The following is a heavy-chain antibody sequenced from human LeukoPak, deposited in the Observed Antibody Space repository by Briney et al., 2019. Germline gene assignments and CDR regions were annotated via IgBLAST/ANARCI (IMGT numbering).Heavy chain of an antibody. D-gene: IGHD3-3*01. CDR1: GFDFSSYG. Sequence: PGGSLRLSSAASGFDFSSYGMHWVRHAPGKGLEWVAFIRYDGSIKNYADSVKGRFTISRDNPKNPLDLQLNRLRAEAPAEYYGGKVPIVAVVGDYWGQAGLVTDSS. CDR2: IRYDGSIK. J-gene: IGHJ4*02. V-gene: IGHV3-30*02. CDR3: GKVPIVAVVGDY.